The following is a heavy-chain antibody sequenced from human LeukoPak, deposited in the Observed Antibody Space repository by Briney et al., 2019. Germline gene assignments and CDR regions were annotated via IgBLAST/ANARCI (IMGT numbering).Heavy chain of an antibody. CDR2: INHSGST. V-gene: IGHV4-34*01. CDR3: ARHVAYYGSGSYYFDY. CDR1: GGSFSGYY. Sequence: SETLSLTCAVYGGSFSGYYWSWIRQPPGKGLEWIGEINHSGSTNYNPSLKSRVTISVDTSKNQFSLKLSSVTAAETAVYYCARHVAYYGSGSYYFDYWGQGTLVTVSS. J-gene: IGHJ4*02. D-gene: IGHD3-10*01.